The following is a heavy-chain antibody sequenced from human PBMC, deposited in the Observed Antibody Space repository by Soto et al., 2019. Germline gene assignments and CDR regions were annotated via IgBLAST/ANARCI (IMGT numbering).Heavy chain of an antibody. V-gene: IGHV4-34*01. CDR3: ARAQTYYYGSGSRPRYYYGMYV. Sequence: SETLSVTCAVYCGSFSGYYWSWIRQPPGKGLEWIGEINHSGSTNYNPSLKSRVTISVDTSKNQFSLKLSSVTAADTAVYYCARAQTYYYGSGSRPRYYYGMYVWGQGTTVTVSS. CDR1: CGSFSGYY. CDR2: INHSGST. J-gene: IGHJ6*02. D-gene: IGHD3-10*01.